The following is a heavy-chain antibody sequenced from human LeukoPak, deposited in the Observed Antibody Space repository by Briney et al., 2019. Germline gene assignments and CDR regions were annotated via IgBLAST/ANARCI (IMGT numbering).Heavy chain of an antibody. CDR3: ATSQVEDSSGPGGY. J-gene: IGHJ4*02. D-gene: IGHD3-22*01. CDR2: ISSSSSYI. CDR1: GFTFSSYS. V-gene: IGHV3-21*04. Sequence: GGSLRLSCAASGFTFSSYSMNWVRQAPGKGLEWVSSISSSSSYIYYADSVKGRFTISRDNSKNTLYLQMNSLRAEDTAVYYCATSQVEDSSGPGGYWGQGTLVTVSS.